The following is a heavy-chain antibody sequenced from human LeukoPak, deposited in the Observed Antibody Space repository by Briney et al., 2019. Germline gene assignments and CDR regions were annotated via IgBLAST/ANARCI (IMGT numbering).Heavy chain of an antibody. CDR1: GGSISSSNW. Sequence: PSGTLSLTCAVSGGSISSSNWWSWVRQPPGKGLEWIGEIYHSGSTNYNPSLKSRVTISVDKSKNQFSLKLSSVTAADAAVYYCARRVRSGDYRLDYWGQGTLVTVSS. V-gene: IGHV4-4*02. CDR3: ARRVRSGDYRLDY. D-gene: IGHD4-17*01. J-gene: IGHJ4*02. CDR2: IYHSGST.